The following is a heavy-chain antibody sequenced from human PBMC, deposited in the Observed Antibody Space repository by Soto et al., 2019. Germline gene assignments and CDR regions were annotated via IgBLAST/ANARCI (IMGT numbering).Heavy chain of an antibody. CDR1: CATISSCGFY. CDR3: ARDDSFYGEPGYGMNV. J-gene: IGHJ6*02. CDR2: IYYTGTT. V-gene: IGHV4-31*03. D-gene: IGHD4-17*01. Sequence: SETLSLTCTVSCATISSCGFYWSWIRQRPGKGLEWIGHIYYTGTTSYNPSLNSRVTISLDMSSNQFSLKLRSVTAADTAKYFCARDDSFYGEPGYGMNVWGQGTTVTVS.